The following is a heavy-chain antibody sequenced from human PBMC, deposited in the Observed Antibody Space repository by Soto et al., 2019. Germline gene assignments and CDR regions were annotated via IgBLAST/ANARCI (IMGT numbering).Heavy chain of an antibody. Sequence: ASVKVSCKASGYTFTSYYMHWVRQAPGQGLEWMGIINPSGGSTSYAQKFQGRVTMTRDTSTSTVYMELSSLRSEDTAVYYCARNPVIPPYYYDSSGYYYWGQGTLVTVSS. V-gene: IGHV1-46*01. CDR1: GYTFTSYY. D-gene: IGHD3-22*01. J-gene: IGHJ4*02. CDR3: ARNPVIPPYYYDSSGYYY. CDR2: INPSGGST.